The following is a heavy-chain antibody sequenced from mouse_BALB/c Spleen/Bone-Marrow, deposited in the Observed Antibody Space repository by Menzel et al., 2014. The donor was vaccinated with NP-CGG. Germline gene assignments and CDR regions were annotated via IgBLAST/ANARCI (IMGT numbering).Heavy chain of an antibody. CDR1: GFSIQDNC. V-gene: IGHV14-3*02. Sequence: EVQLQQSGADLVKPGASVKLSCTASGFSIQDNCMHWVKQRPEQGLEWIGGIDPATGNTKYDPKFQGKATLTADTSSNTAYLQLSSLTSEDTAVYYCSRYSNNVNYAMDYWGQGTPVTVSS. CDR2: IDPATGNT. D-gene: IGHD2-5*01. CDR3: SRYSNNVNYAMDY. J-gene: IGHJ4*01.